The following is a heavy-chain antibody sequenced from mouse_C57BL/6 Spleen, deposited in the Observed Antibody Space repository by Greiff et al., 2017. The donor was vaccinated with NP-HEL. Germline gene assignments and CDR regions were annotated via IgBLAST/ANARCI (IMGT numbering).Heavy chain of an antibody. CDR3: TSSYNYFDY. CDR1: GFTFSNYW. D-gene: IGHD1-1*01. Sequence: EVMLVESGGGLVQPGGSMKLSCVASGFTFSNYWMNWVRQSPEKGLEWVAQIRLKSDNYATHYAESVKGRFTISRDDSKSSVYLQMNNLRAEDTGIYYCTSSYNYFDYWGQGTTLTVSS. V-gene: IGHV6-3*01. CDR2: IRLKSDNYAT. J-gene: IGHJ2*01.